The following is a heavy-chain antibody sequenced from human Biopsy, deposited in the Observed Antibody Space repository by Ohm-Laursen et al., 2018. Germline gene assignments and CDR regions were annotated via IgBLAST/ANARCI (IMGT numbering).Heavy chain of an antibody. CDR2: ISYDQITK. CDR1: GFTFRTYG. D-gene: IGHD6-19*01. V-gene: IGHV3-30*03. CDR3: ARGMRSSGWPYFDS. J-gene: IGHJ4*02. Sequence: SLRLSCAASGFTFRTYGMHWVRLAPGKGLEWVAVISYDQITKHYADSVRGRFTISRDNSKNTLYLQVNSLRAEDTAIYYCARGMRSSGWPYFDSWGQGTLVTVSS.